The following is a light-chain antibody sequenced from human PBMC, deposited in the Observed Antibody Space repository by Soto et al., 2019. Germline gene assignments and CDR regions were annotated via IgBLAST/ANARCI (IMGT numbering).Light chain of an antibody. CDR1: QSVSSK. J-gene: IGKJ4*01. CDR2: DAS. CDR3: QQRSNWQGAT. Sequence: EIVMTQSPATLSVSPGEGATLSCRASQSVSSKLAWCQQKPGQAPRLLIYDASNRATGIPARFSGSGSGTDFTLTISSLEPEDFAVYYCQQRSNWQGATFGGGTKVDIK. V-gene: IGKV3-11*01.